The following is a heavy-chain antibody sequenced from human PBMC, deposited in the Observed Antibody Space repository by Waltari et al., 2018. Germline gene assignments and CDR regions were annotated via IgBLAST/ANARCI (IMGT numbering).Heavy chain of an antibody. V-gene: IGHV4-34*01. Sequence: QVYLQQWGAGLLKPSENLSLTCAVYGGSLRGYYWSWIRQPPGTGLGWIGEVNHRGNANYNPALKRLITISVDTSQNQFSLTLTSVTAADTAVYYCARGGHSYGYYLDSTGESYFDPWGQGTLVTVSS. J-gene: IGHJ5*02. CDR3: ARGGHSYGYYLDSTGESYFDP. CDR1: GGSLRGYY. D-gene: IGHD5-18*01. CDR2: VNHRGNA.